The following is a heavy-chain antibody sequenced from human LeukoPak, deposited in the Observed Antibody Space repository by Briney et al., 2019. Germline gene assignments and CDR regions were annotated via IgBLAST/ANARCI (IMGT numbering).Heavy chain of an antibody. Sequence: SETLSLTRTVPGGSISSYYSCWMWQPPGKRLWWIGYISYSGSTNYNPSLKSRVTISVDTSRNQFSLKLSSVTAADTAVYYCARGRLGGSGSYYSVLDYWGQGTLVTVSS. D-gene: IGHD3-10*01. CDR3: ARGRLGGSGSYYSVLDY. CDR2: ISYSGST. V-gene: IGHV4-59*01. J-gene: IGHJ4*02. CDR1: GGSISSYY.